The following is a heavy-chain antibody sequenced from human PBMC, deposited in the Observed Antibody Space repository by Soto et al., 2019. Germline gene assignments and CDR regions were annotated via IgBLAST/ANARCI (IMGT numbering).Heavy chain of an antibody. CDR1: GGSVSNKTYY. J-gene: IGHJ4*02. D-gene: IGHD4-17*01. V-gene: IGHV4-61*01. CDR2: VYYIGTT. CDR3: ARTTAVPNTLRSRYSIHY. Sequence: PSETLSLTCSVSGGSVSNKTYYWSWIRQPPGNRLEWIGYVYYIGTTNYNPSLKSRVTISVYLSKNQFSLRLSSVTTADTALYYCARTTAVPNTLRSRYSIHYWCPGPRVTVSS.